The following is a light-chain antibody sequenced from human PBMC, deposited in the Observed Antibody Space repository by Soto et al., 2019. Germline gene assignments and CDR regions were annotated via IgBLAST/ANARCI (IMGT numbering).Light chain of an antibody. CDR1: SSNIGAGYD. Sequence: QSVLTQPPSVSGAPGQRVTISCTGSSSNIGAGYDVHWYQQLPGTAPKLLIYGNSNRPSGVPDRFSGSKSGTSASLAITGVQAEDDADYYCQSYDSSLSGYVFGTGTKLTVL. CDR2: GNS. V-gene: IGLV1-40*01. CDR3: QSYDSSLSGYV. J-gene: IGLJ1*01.